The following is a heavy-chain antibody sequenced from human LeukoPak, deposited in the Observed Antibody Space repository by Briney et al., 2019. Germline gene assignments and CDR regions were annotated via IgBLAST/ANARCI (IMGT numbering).Heavy chain of an antibody. D-gene: IGHD3-22*01. V-gene: IGHV1-2*02. CDR3: ARRPVGSGYIDY. Sequence: ASVKVSCKASGYTFTGYYMHWVRQAPGQGLEWMGWINPNSGGTNYAQKFQGRVTMTRDTPISTAYMELSRLRSDDTAVYYCARRPVGSGYIDYWGQGTLVTVSS. J-gene: IGHJ4*02. CDR2: INPNSGGT. CDR1: GYTFTGYY.